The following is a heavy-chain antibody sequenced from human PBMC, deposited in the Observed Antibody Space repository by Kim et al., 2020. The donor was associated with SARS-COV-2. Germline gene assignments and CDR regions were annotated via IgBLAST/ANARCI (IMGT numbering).Heavy chain of an antibody. J-gene: IGHJ4*02. D-gene: IGHD1-26*01. CDR2: ISYDGSNK. CDR1: GFTFSSYA. CDR3: ARAYSGSYYSYFDY. V-gene: IGHV3-30-3*01. Sequence: GGSLRLSCAASGFTFSSYAMHWVRQAPGKGLEWVAVISYDGSNKYYADSVKGRFTISRDNSKNTLYLQMNSLRAEDTAVYYCARAYSGSYYSYFDYWGQGTLVTVSS.